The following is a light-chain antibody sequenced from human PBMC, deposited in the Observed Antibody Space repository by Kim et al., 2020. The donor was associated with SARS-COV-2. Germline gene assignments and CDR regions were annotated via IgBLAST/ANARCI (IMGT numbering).Light chain of an antibody. CDR1: QNVLQSSNHKNS. J-gene: IGKJ5*01. CDR3: QHFHSNPIT. V-gene: IGKV4-1*01. CDR2: WTS. Sequence: ATSNCKSSQNVLQSSNHKNSLAWYQQKPGQRPKLLIYWTSTRESGVPDRFSGSGYGTDFTLTISSLQAEDVAVYYCQHFHSNPITFGQGTRLEIK.